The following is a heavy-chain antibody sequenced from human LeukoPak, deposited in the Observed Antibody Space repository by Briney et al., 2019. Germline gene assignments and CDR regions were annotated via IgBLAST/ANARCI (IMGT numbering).Heavy chain of an antibody. J-gene: IGHJ4*02. V-gene: IGHV1-46*01. CDR3: ARDQYSSSQFDY. CDR2: INPSGGST. CDR1: GYTFTSYY. Sequence: ASVKVSCKASGYTFTSYYMHWVRQAPGQGLEWMGIINPSGGSTSYAQKFQGRVTITADESTSTAYMELSSLRSEDTAVYYCARDQYSSSQFDYWGQGTLVTVSP. D-gene: IGHD6-6*01.